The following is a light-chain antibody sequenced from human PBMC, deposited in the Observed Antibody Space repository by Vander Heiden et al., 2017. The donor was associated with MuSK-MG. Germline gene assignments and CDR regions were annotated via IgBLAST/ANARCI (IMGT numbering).Light chain of an antibody. V-gene: IGKV1-6*01. CDR2: AAS. CDR3: RQYDNYPRT. CDR1: QGIRND. Sequence: AIQMTQSPSSLSASVGDRVTITCRASQGIRNDLGWYQQKPGKAPKLLIYAASSLESGVPSRFSGSGSGIDFTLTISSLQPEDFATYYCRQYDNYPRTFGQGTKVEVK. J-gene: IGKJ1*01.